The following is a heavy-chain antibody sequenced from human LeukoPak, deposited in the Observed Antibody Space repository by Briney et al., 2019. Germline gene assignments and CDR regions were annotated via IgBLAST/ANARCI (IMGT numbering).Heavy chain of an antibody. V-gene: IGHV3-30-3*01. D-gene: IGHD2-21*02. CDR3: ARCPGGGDCYPRY. Sequence: GRSLRLSCAASGFTFSSYAMHWVRQAPGKGLEWVAVISYDGSNKYYADSVKGRFTISRDNSKNTLYLQMNSLRAEDTAVYYCARCPGGGDCYPRYWGQGTLATVSS. CDR2: ISYDGSNK. J-gene: IGHJ4*02. CDR1: GFTFSSYA.